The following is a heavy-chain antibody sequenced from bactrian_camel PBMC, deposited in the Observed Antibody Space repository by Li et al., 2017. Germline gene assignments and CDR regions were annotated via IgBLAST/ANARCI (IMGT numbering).Heavy chain of an antibody. CDR3: AADIEAWWLLALRPQTDFGW. CDR2: LASPSDGRI. V-gene: IGHV3S68*01. CDR1: TSRVYV. J-gene: IGHJ6*01. D-gene: IGHD2*01. Sequence: QVQLVESGGGSVQAGGSLRLSCAATSRVYVMSWFRQPPGKQREGVAALASPSDGRIAYADSVKGRFVISKDNQKNILYLQMDNLEPEDTAMYYCAADIEAWWLLALRPQTDFGWWGQGTQVTVS.